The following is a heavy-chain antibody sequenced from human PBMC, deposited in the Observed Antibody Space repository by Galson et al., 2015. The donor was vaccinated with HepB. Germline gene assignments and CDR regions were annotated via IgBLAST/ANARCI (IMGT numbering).Heavy chain of an antibody. Sequence: TLSLTCTVSGGSISSYYWSWIRQPPGKGLEWIGYIYYSGSTNYNPSLKSRVTISVDTSKNQFSLKLSSVTAADTAVYYCASYVEMATHDNAFDIWGQGTMVTVSS. D-gene: IGHD5-24*01. V-gene: IGHV4-59*01. CDR2: IYYSGST. CDR3: ASYVEMATHDNAFDI. CDR1: GGSISSYY. J-gene: IGHJ3*02.